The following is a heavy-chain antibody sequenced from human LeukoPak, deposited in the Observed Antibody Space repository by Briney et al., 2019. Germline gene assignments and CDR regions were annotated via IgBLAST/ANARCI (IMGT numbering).Heavy chain of an antibody. CDR3: ARLRFLEWLLRANWFDP. V-gene: IGHV4-39*01. CDR2: IYYSGST. D-gene: IGHD3-3*01. CDR1: GGSISSSSYY. J-gene: IGHJ5*02. Sequence: SETLSLTCTVSGGSISSSSYYWGWIRQPPGKGLEWIGSIYYSGSTYYNPSLKSRVTISVDTSKNQFSLKLSSVTAADTAVYYSARLRFLEWLLRANWFDPWGQGTLVTVSS.